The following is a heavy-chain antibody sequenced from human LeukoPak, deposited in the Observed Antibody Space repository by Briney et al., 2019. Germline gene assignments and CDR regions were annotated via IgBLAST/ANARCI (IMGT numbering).Heavy chain of an antibody. Sequence: TGGSLRLSCAASGFTFDDYAMHWVRQAPGKGLVWVSGISWNSGSIGYADSVKGRFTISRDNAKNSLYLQMNSLRAEDTALYYCAKDIGVGGFDYWGQGTLVTVSS. CDR1: GFTFDDYA. V-gene: IGHV3-9*01. CDR2: ISWNSGSI. CDR3: AKDIGVGGFDY. J-gene: IGHJ4*02.